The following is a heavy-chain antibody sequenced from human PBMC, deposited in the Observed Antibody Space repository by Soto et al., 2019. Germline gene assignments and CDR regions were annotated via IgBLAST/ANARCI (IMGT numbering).Heavy chain of an antibody. D-gene: IGHD1-26*01. Sequence: QVQLVQSGAEVKKPGSSVRVSCKAAGGTFSTYIISWVRQAPGQGLECMGRISPMVGIALYAQKCKGRIAITADKSTSMAYLAVTSLRNEDTAVYYCVRLASGRYDLWGQGTLITVSS. CDR1: GGTFSTYI. CDR2: ISPMVGIA. V-gene: IGHV1-69*02. CDR3: VRLASGRYDL. J-gene: IGHJ4*02.